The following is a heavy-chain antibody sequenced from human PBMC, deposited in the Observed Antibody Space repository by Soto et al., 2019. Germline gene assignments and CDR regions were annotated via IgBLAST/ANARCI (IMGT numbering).Heavy chain of an antibody. CDR2: ISSSSSYT. CDR1: GFTFSDYY. CDR3: ARAYYYDSSGPPDWFDP. J-gene: IGHJ5*02. V-gene: IGHV3-11*06. Sequence: KTGGSLRLSCAASGFTFSDYYMSWIRQAPGKGLEWVSYISSSSSYTNYADSVKGRFTISRDNAKNSLYLQMNSLRAEDTAVYYCARAYYYDSSGPPDWFDPWGQGTLVTVSS. D-gene: IGHD3-22*01.